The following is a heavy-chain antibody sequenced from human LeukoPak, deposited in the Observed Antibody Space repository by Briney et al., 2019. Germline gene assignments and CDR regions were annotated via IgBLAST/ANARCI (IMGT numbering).Heavy chain of an antibody. CDR1: GLTFSSFA. CDR2: ISGSGSTT. V-gene: IGHV3-23*01. D-gene: IGHD3-22*01. J-gene: IGHJ3*01. CDR3: AKGGRWDYYDSSH. Sequence: PGGSLRLSCAASGLTFSSFAMTWVRQAPGKGLEWVSGISGSGSTTYYADSVKGRFTISRDNCKNTLYLQMNSLRVEDTAIYYCAKGGRWDYYDSSHWGQGTMVTVSS.